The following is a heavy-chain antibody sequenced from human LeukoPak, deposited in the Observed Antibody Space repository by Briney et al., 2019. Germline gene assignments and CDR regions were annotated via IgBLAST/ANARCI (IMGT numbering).Heavy chain of an antibody. CDR3: ARDGPPFDY. J-gene: IGHJ4*02. V-gene: IGHV3-74*01. CDR1: GFTFTNYW. CDR2: INTNGIIT. Sequence: GGSLRLSCAASGFTFTNYWMHWVRHAPGKGLVWVSRINTNGIITGYADSVKGRFTITRDNAKNTLYLQMNSLRADDTAVYYCARDGPPFDYWGQGTLVTVSS. D-gene: IGHD3/OR15-3a*01.